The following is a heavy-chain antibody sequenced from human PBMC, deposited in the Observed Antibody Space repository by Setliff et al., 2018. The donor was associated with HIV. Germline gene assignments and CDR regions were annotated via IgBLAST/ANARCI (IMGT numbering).Heavy chain of an antibody. CDR1: GFTFSFYS. J-gene: IGHJ2*01. Sequence: LSLSCAASGFTFSFYSMNWVRQAPGKGLEWISYISSTGNTIYYADSVRGRFTISRDSAKNSLYLEMNSLRAEDTALYYCARDDTGGKGYWYFDLWGRGTLVTVSS. CDR2: ISSTGNTI. D-gene: IGHD2-2*02. CDR3: ARDDTGGKGYWYFDL. V-gene: IGHV3-48*01.